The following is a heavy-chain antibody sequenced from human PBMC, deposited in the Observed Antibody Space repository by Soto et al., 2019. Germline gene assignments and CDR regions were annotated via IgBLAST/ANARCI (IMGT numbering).Heavy chain of an antibody. CDR1: GFTFGDYA. CDR2: IRSKAYGGTT. D-gene: IGHD2-21*02. Sequence: GGSLRLSCTASGFTFGDYAMIWFRQAPGKGLEWVGFIRSKAYGGTTEYAASVKGRFTISRDDSKNTLYLQMNSLKTEDTAVYYCTTDSAVVTATYYYYGMDVWGQGTTVTVSS. CDR3: TTDSAVVTATYYYYGMDV. J-gene: IGHJ6*02. V-gene: IGHV3-49*03.